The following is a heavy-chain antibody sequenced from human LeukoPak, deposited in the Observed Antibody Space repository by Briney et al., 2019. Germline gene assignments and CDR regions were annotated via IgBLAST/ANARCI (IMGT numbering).Heavy chain of an antibody. Sequence: GSLRLSCAASGFTFSSYEMNWVRQAPGKGLEWVSYISSSGSTIYYADSVKGRFTISRDNAKNSLYLQMNSLRAEDTAVYYCARDTATIIGYWGQGTLVTVSS. J-gene: IGHJ4*02. V-gene: IGHV3-48*03. CDR3: ARDTATIIGY. D-gene: IGHD5-24*01. CDR2: ISSSGSTI. CDR1: GFTFSSYE.